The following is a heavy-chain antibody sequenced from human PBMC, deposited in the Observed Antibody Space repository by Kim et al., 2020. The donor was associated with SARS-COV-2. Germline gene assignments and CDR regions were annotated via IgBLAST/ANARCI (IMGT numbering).Heavy chain of an antibody. D-gene: IGHD3-22*01. Sequence: SETLSLTCTVSGGSISSYYWSWIRQPPGKGLEWIGYIYYSGSTNYNPSLKSRVTISVDTSKNQFSLKLSSVTAADTAVYYCARYRNAHYYDSSQFDYWGQGTLVTVSS. J-gene: IGHJ4*02. CDR2: IYYSGST. CDR1: GGSISSYY. V-gene: IGHV4-59*01. CDR3: ARYRNAHYYDSSQFDY.